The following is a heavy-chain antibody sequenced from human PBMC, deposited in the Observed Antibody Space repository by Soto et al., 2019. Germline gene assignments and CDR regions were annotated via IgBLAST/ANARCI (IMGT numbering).Heavy chain of an antibody. D-gene: IGHD3-9*01. CDR2: MNPNSGNT. CDR3: ARGIGSYFDWLTRNWFDP. J-gene: IGHJ5*02. V-gene: IGHV1-8*01. CDR1: GYTFTSYD. Sequence: ASVKVSCKASGYTFTSYDINWVRQATGQGLEWMGWMNPNSGNTGYAQKFQGRVTMTRNTSISTAYMELSSLRSEDTAVYYCARGIGSYFDWLTRNWFDPWGQGTLVTVSS.